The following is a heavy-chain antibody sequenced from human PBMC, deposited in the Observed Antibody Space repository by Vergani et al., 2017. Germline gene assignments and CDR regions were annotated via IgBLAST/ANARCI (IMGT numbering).Heavy chain of an antibody. D-gene: IGHD1-1*01. V-gene: IGHV3-30*03. CDR2: ISYDGKQK. CDR3: ATKSCGTPGCQIGYFRE. CDR1: GCTSSYYG. Sequence: QVHLVESGGGVVQPGRSLRLSCVVSGCTSSYYGMHWVRQAPGKGREWVAVISYDGKQKYYADSVKGRFTIIRDNSKSTLYLQMNSLRTEDTAVYYCATKSCGTPGCQIGYFREWGQGTLVTVSS. J-gene: IGHJ1*01.